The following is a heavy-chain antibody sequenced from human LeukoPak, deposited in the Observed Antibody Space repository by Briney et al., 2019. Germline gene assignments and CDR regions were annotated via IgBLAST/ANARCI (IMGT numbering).Heavy chain of an antibody. J-gene: IGHJ4*02. CDR3: ANPGHNGY. Sequence: PSETLSLTCTVSGYSISSGYYWGWIRQPPGKGLEWIGSIYHSGSTYYNPSLKSRVTISVDTSKNQFSLKLSSVTAADTAVYYCANPGHNGYWGQGTLVTVSS. V-gene: IGHV4-38-2*02. CDR1: GYSISSGYY. D-gene: IGHD1-14*01. CDR2: IYHSGST.